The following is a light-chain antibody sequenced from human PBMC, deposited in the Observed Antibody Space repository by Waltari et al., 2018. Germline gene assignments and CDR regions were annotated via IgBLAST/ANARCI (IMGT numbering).Light chain of an antibody. V-gene: IGLV3-19*01. CDR2: GNN. CDR3: NSLDRRQNSMV. CDR1: TLGTYS. J-gene: IGLJ2*01. Sequence: SSELTQDPVVSVALGHTVRITCQGDTLGTYSAGWHQQQPGQSPILVNYGNNKRPSGIPDRFSCTRSGNTASLIITAVQAEEEATYCWNSLDRRQNSMVFGAGTKL.